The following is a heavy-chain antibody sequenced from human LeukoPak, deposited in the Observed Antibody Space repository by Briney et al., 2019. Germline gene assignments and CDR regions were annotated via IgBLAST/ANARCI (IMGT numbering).Heavy chain of an antibody. CDR2: IWYDGSSK. CDR1: GFNFDDYA. J-gene: IGHJ4*02. Sequence: PGRSLRLSCAGSGFNFDDYAMHWVRQAPGKGLEWVAVIWYDGSSKDYADSVKGRFTFSRDNSKNTLYLQMNSLTVEDTAVYYCARSQSSSLIDYWGQGTLVIVSS. V-gene: IGHV3-33*08. CDR3: ARSQSSSLIDY. D-gene: IGHD6-13*01.